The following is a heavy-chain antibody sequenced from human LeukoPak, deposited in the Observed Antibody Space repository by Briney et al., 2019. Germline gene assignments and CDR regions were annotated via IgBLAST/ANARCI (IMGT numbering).Heavy chain of an antibody. J-gene: IGHJ4*02. CDR2: INPNSGGT. Sequence: ASVKVSCKASGYTFTGYYMHWVRQAPGQVLVWMGWINPNSGGTNYAQKFQGRVTMTRDTSISTAYMGLSRLRSDDTAVYYCARDFRQLEYYFDYWGQGTLVTVSS. D-gene: IGHD2-2*01. V-gene: IGHV1-2*02. CDR1: GYTFTGYY. CDR3: ARDFRQLEYYFDY.